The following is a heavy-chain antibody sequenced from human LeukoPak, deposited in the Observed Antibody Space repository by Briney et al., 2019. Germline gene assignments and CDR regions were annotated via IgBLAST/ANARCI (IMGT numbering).Heavy chain of an antibody. V-gene: IGHV3-23*01. CDR3: AKQRVAGAPFFDY. D-gene: IGHD6-19*01. CDR2: ISGSGGST. J-gene: IGHJ4*02. CDR1: GFTFISFS. Sequence: GGALRLSRAAPGFTFISFSMSWGRQAPGKGLEWGSAISGSGGSTYYADSVKGRFTISRDNSKNTLYLQMNSLRAEDTAVYYCAKQRVAGAPFFDYWGQGTLVTVSS.